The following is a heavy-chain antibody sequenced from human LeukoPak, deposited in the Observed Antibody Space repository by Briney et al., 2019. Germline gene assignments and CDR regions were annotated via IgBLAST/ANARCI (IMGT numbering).Heavy chain of an antibody. Sequence: PGRSLRLSCAASGFTFSSYGMHWVRQAPGKGLEWVAVISYDGSNKYYADSVKGRFTISRDNSKNTLYLQMNSLRAEDTAVYYCAKDFPFYGSGSCGPDYWGQGTLVTVSS. J-gene: IGHJ4*02. CDR2: ISYDGSNK. CDR3: AKDFPFYGSGSCGPDY. CDR1: GFTFSSYG. V-gene: IGHV3-30*18. D-gene: IGHD3-10*01.